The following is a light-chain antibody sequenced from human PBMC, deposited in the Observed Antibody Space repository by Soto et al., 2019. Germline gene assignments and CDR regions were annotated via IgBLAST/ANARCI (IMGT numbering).Light chain of an antibody. CDR2: EVS. J-gene: IGLJ2*01. CDR1: SRDVGGYNY. Sequence: QSALTQPPSASGSPGQSVTISCTGTSRDVGGYNYVSWYQQHPGKAPKLMIYEVSKRPSGVPDRFSGSKSGNTASLTVSGLQADDEADYYCSSYAGSNNVVFGGGTKVTVL. V-gene: IGLV2-8*01. CDR3: SSYAGSNNVV.